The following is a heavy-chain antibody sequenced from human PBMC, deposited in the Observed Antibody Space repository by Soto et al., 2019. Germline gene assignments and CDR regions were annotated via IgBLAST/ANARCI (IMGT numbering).Heavy chain of an antibody. J-gene: IGHJ4*02. Sequence: GGSLRLSCAASGFTFSSYAMSWVRQAPGKGLEWVSAISGSGGSTYYADSVKGRFTISRDNSKNTLYLQMNSLRAEDMAVYYCAKVPPAAYDISGYYFFDYWGQGTLVTVSS. CDR1: GFTFSSYA. D-gene: IGHD3-22*01. CDR3: AKVPPAAYDISGYYFFDY. CDR2: ISGSGGST. V-gene: IGHV3-23*01.